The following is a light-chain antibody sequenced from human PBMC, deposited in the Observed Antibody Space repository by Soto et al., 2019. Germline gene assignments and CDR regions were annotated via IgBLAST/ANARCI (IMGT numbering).Light chain of an antibody. J-gene: IGKJ3*01. CDR1: PHIITDY. CDR2: GAF. CDR3: QQYGPSPT. V-gene: IGKV3-20*01. Sequence: EIVVTQSPGALSLSPGERATLSCKASPHIITDYLAWYQQKPGQAPRLLIYGAFRRATGVPDRFSGSGSGTDFTLTITRLEPDDSALYYCQQYGPSPTFGPGTKVEIK.